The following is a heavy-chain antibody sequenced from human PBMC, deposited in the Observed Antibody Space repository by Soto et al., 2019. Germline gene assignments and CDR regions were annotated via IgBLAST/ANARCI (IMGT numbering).Heavy chain of an antibody. CDR2: IYSGGRT. Sequence: HPGGSLRLSCAASGFTVSRSYMSWVRQAPGKGLEWVSVIYSGGRTYDADSVKGRFTISRDNSKNTLYLQMNSLRAEDTAVYYCAKKSTAMVTLYVYDYFAYWGQGTLVTVSS. V-gene: IGHV3-66*01. J-gene: IGHJ4*02. CDR1: GFTVSRSY. CDR3: AKKSTAMVTLYVYDYFAY. D-gene: IGHD5-18*01.